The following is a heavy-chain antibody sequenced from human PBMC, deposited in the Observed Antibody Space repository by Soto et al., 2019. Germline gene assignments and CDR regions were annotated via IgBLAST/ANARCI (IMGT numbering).Heavy chain of an antibody. V-gene: IGHV4-30-4*01. CDR3: ARSELYYYDSSGYYYPPWFDP. CDR2: IYYSGST. Sequence: SETLSLTCTVSGGSISSGDYYWSWIRQPPGKGLEWIGYIYYSGSTYYNPSLKSRVTISVDTSKNQFSLKLSSVTAADTAVYYCARSELYYYDSSGYYYPPWFDPWGQGTLVTVSS. D-gene: IGHD3-22*01. J-gene: IGHJ5*02. CDR1: GGSISSGDYY.